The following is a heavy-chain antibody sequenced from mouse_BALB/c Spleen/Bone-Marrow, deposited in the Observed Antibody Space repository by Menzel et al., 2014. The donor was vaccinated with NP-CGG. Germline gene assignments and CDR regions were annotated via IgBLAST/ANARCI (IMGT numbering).Heavy chain of an antibody. Sequence: EVQLVESGPELVKPGASVKISCKASGYTFTDYNIHWVKQSHEKSPEWIGYIYPYNGGTGYKQKFKSKATLTVDNSSSTAYMELRSLTSEDSAVYYCTRETSWYMGDWGQGTTLTVSS. J-gene: IGHJ2*01. V-gene: IGHV1S29*02. D-gene: IGHD1-1*02. CDR3: TRETSWYMGD. CDR2: IYPYNGGT. CDR1: GYTFTDYN.